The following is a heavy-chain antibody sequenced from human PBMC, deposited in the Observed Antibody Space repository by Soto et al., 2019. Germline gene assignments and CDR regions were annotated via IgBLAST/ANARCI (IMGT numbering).Heavy chain of an antibody. J-gene: IGHJ3*02. D-gene: IGHD6-19*01. V-gene: IGHV1-18*01. Sequence: KAQVASVKVSGKASGLTFTRSAVQWVRQAPGQGLEWMGWISAYNGNTNYAQKLQGRVTMTTDTSTSTAYMELRSLRSDDTAVYYCATGVAVDAFDIWGQGTMVTVSS. CDR2: ISAYNGNT. CDR1: GLTFTRSA. CDR3: ATGVAVDAFDI.